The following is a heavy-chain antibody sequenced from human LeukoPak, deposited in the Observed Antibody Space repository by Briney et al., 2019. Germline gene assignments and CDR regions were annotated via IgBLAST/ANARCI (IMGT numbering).Heavy chain of an antibody. Sequence: GALVKVSCKASGYTFTSYGISWVRQAPGQGLEWMGWISAYNGNTNYAQKLQGRVTMTTDTSTSTAYMELRSLRSDDTAVYYCARDLSDGGYDLGFDYWGQGTLVTVSS. CDR2: ISAYNGNT. D-gene: IGHD5-12*01. CDR1: GYTFTSYG. V-gene: IGHV1-18*01. J-gene: IGHJ4*02. CDR3: ARDLSDGGYDLGFDY.